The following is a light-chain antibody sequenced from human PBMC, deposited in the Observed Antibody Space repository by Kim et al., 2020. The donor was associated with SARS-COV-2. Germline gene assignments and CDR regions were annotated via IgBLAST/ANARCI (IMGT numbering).Light chain of an antibody. CDR1: SSNIGSNN. Sequence: ELTQPPSASGTPGQRVTISCSGSSSNIGSNNVVWYQELPGAAPNLLIYSNNQRPSGIPDRFSGSRSGTSASLAISGLQSGDEADYYCAVWDDSLKQGVFGGGTQLTVL. J-gene: IGLJ3*02. V-gene: IGLV1-44*01. CDR2: SNN. CDR3: AVWDDSLKQGV.